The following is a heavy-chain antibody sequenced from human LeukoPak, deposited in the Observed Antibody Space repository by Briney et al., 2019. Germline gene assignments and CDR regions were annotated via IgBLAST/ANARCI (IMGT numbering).Heavy chain of an antibody. Sequence: PGGSLRLSCAASGFTFSSYWMSWVRQAPGKGLEWVANIKQDGSEKYYVDSVKGRFTISRDNAKNSLYLQMNSLRAEDTAVYYCARDSLWCSSTSCLPYNWFDPWGQGTLVTVSS. CDR1: GFTFSSYW. J-gene: IGHJ5*02. CDR3: ARDSLWCSSTSCLPYNWFDP. CDR2: IKQDGSEK. D-gene: IGHD2-2*01. V-gene: IGHV3-7*01.